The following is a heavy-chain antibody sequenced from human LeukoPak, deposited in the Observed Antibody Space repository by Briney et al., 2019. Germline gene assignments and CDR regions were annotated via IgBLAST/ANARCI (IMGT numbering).Heavy chain of an antibody. Sequence: GGSLRLSCAASGFTFSSYSMNWVRQAPGKGLEWVSSISSSSSYIYYADSVKGRFTISRDNAKNSLYLQMNSLGAEDTAVYYCARVTGYCSSTSCSYAFDIWGQGTMVTVSS. V-gene: IGHV3-21*01. D-gene: IGHD2-2*03. J-gene: IGHJ3*02. CDR1: GFTFSSYS. CDR3: ARVTGYCSSTSCSYAFDI. CDR2: ISSSSSYI.